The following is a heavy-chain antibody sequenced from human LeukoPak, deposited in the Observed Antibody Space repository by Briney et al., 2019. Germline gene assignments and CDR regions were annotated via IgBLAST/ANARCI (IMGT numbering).Heavy chain of an antibody. J-gene: IGHJ3*02. V-gene: IGHV4-61*01. CDR2: IYNGVNT. Sequence: SETLSLTCTVSGASVSSASYWTWIRQPPGQGVEWIARIYNGVNTNYNPSLKSRVTISVDTSKNQFSLRLNSVTTADTAVYYCARTYSGYTPFDIWGQGTMVTVSS. CDR1: GASVSSASY. CDR3: ARTYSGYTPFDI. D-gene: IGHD3-22*01.